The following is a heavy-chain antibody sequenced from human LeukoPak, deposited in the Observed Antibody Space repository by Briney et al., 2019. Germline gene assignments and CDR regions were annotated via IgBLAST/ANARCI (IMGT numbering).Heavy chain of an antibody. CDR2: VGGRGVKT. CDR3: VRSAPLDY. CDR1: GFTFSNYA. V-gene: IGHV3-23*01. J-gene: IGHJ4*02. Sequence: PGGSLRLSCAASGFTFSNYAIHWVRQAPGKGLEWVSIVGGRGVKTYYADSVKGRFTISRDNSRNTLYLQMNSLRVEDTAVYYCVRSAPLDYWGQGTLVTVSS.